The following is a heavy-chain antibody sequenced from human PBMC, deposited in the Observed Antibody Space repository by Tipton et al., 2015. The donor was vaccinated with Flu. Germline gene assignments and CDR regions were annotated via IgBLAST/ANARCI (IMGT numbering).Heavy chain of an antibody. CDR3: ARAGMTWGRMDV. D-gene: IGHD3-16*01. V-gene: IGHV4-59*01. Sequence: TLSLTCTVSGGSISTYYWSWIRQPPGKGLEWIGYIYYSGSTNYNPSLKSRVTISVDTSKNQFSLKLSSVTAADTAVYYCARAGMTWGRMDVWGQGTTVTVSS. CDR1: GGSISTYY. CDR2: IYYSGST. J-gene: IGHJ6*02.